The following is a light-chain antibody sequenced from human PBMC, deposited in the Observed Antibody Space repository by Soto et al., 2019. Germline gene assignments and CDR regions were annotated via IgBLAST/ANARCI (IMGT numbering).Light chain of an antibody. CDR1: QSVSSSY. CDR2: GAS. CDR3: QHYGTSAL. Sequence: EIVLTQSPGTLSLSPGERATLSCRASQSVSSSYLAWYQQKPGQAPRLLIYGASSRATAIPDRFSGSGYGTDFTLTISRLEPEDFAVYYCQHYGTSALFGPGTKVDIK. J-gene: IGKJ3*01. V-gene: IGKV3-20*01.